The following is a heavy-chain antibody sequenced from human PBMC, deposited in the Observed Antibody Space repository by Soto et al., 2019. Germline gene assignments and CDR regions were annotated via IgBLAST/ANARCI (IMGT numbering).Heavy chain of an antibody. CDR3: WGVVVVSGATNNWFDP. J-gene: IGHJ5*02. CDR1: GFTFSSYA. D-gene: IGHD2-2*01. V-gene: IGHV3-23*01. Sequence: EVQLLESGGGLVQPGGSLRLSCAASGFTFSSYAMSWVRQAPGKGLEWVSAISGSGGTTYYADSVKGRFTISRDNSKNTLFLQMNSLRAEDTAVYYCWGVVVVSGATNNWFDPWGQGTLVTVSS. CDR2: ISGSGGTT.